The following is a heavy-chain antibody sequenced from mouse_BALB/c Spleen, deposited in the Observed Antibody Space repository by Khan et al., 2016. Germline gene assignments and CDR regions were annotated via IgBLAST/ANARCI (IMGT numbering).Heavy chain of an antibody. V-gene: IGHV1-9*01. J-gene: IGHJ2*01. CDR1: GYTFSSYW. CDR2: ILPGSGST. CDR3: ARTDRRGYFDY. Sequence: QVQLQQSGAELMKPGASVTISCKATGYTFSSYWIEWVKQRPGHGLEWIGEILPGSGSTNYNEKFRGKATFTADTSSNTAYMQLSSLTSEDSAVHYCARTDRRGYFDYWGQGTTLTVSS.